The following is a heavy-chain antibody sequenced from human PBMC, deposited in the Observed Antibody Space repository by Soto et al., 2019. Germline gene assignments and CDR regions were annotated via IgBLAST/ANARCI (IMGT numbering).Heavy chain of an antibody. CDR1: GGSISSYY. CDR2: IYYSGST. J-gene: IGHJ4*02. V-gene: IGHV4-59*08. D-gene: IGHD2-15*01. Sequence: SETLSLTCTVSGGSISSYYWSWIRQPPGKGLEWIGCIYYSGSTNYNPSLKSRVTISVDTSKNQFSLKLSSVTAADTAVYYCARRWGSAADYWGQGTLVTVSS. CDR3: ARRWGSAADY.